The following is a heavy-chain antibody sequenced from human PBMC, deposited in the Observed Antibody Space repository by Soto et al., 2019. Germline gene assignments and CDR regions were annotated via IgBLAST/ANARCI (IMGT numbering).Heavy chain of an antibody. CDR1: GFTFSSYG. CDR2: ISYDGSNK. Sequence: PGRSLRLSCVASGFTFSSYGTPWVRQAPGKGLEWVGVISYDGSNKYYAASVKGRFTISRDNSKNTLFLQMNSLRAEDTAVYYCAKDRDYYGSGSYPDYWGQGTLVTVSS. V-gene: IGHV3-30*18. CDR3: AKDRDYYGSGSYPDY. D-gene: IGHD3-10*01. J-gene: IGHJ4*02.